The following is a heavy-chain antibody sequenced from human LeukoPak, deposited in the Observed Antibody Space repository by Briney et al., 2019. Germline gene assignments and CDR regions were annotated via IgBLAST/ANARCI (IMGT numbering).Heavy chain of an antibody. D-gene: IGHD1-26*01. J-gene: IGHJ4*02. CDR2: IKTKSDGGTT. CDR3: TTTKRHHSGSYT. CDR1: GFTFSDVW. Sequence: SGGSLRLSCAASGFTFSDVWMTWVRQAPGKGLEWVGRIKTKSDGGTTDYAAPVKGRFTISRDDSKNTVYLQMNSLKTEDTAVFYCTTTKRHHSGSYTWGQGTQVTVSS. V-gene: IGHV3-15*01.